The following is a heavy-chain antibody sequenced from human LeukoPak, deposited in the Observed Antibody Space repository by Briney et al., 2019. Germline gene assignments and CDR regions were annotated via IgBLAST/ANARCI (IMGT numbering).Heavy chain of an antibody. V-gene: IGHV4-39*01. CDR2: IYYSGST. J-gene: IGHJ3*02. CDR3: ARLGPACSSGWLDAFDI. CDR1: GGSISSSSYY. D-gene: IGHD6-19*01. Sequence: SETLSLTCTVSGGSISSSSYYWGWIRQPPGKGLEWIGSIYYSGSTYYNPSLKSRVTISVDTSKNQFSLKLSSVTAADTAVYYCARLGPACSSGWLDAFDIWGQGTMVTVSS.